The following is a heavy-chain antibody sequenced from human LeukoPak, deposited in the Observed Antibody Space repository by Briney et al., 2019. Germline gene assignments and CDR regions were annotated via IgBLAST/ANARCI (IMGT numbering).Heavy chain of an antibody. V-gene: IGHV3-15*01. J-gene: IGHJ4*02. CDR2: IKSKTDGGTT. CDR1: GFTFSNAW. D-gene: IGHD3-16*02. Sequence: GGSLRLSCAASGFTFSNAWMSWVRQAPGKGLEWVGRIKSKTDGGTTDYAAPVKGRFTISRDDSKNTLCLQMNSLKTEDTAVYYCTTVFSVMITFGGVIGNDYWGQGTLVTVSS. CDR3: TTVFSVMITFGGVIGNDY.